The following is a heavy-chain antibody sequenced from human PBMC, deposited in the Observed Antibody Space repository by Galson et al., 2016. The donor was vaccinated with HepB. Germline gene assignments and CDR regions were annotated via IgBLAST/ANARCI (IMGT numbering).Heavy chain of an antibody. CDR2: IDWDDDI. J-gene: IGHJ6*02. CDR3: TRCPNDYFYKYGMDV. CDR1: GFSLSTSGVG. Sequence: PALVKPTQTLTLTCTFSGFSLSTSGVGVSWIRQPPGKALEWLARIDWDDDIYYNASLVARLSISKDTSNNQVVLPMTNMDPVDTATYYCTRCPNDYFYKYGMDVWGQGTTVTVSS. V-gene: IGHV2-70*11. D-gene: IGHD2-8*01.